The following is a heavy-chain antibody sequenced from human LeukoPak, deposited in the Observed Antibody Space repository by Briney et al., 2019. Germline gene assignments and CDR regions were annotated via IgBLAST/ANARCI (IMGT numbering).Heavy chain of an antibody. CDR2: IYYSGST. J-gene: IGHJ4*02. V-gene: IGHV4-39*07. CDR3: ARTPHYYDSRTLFDY. D-gene: IGHD3-22*01. CDR1: GGSISSSSYY. Sequence: PSETLSLTCTVSGGSISSSSYYWGWIRQPPGKGLEWIGSIYYSGSTYYNPSLKSRVTISVDTSKNQFSLKLSSVTAADTAVYYCARTPHYYDSRTLFDYWGQGTLVTVSS.